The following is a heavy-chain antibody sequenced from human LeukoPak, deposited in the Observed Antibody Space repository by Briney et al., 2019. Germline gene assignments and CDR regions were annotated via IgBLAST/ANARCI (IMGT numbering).Heavy chain of an antibody. Sequence: GGSLRLSCVASGFTFSEYELNWVRQLPGKGLEWISHISTGGGSIHYADSVKGRFTISRDNAKNSLYLQMNSLRAEDTAVYYCARDYGGSSPFDYWGQGTLVTVSS. CDR3: ARDYGGSSPFDY. V-gene: IGHV3-48*03. CDR2: ISTGGGSI. D-gene: IGHD4-23*01. CDR1: GFTFSEYE. J-gene: IGHJ4*02.